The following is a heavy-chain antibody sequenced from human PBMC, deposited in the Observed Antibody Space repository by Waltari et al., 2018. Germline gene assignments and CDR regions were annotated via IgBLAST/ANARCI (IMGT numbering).Heavy chain of an antibody. CDR2: IYTSGST. D-gene: IGHD3-22*01. V-gene: IGHV4-61*09. J-gene: IGHJ4*02. CDR1: GGSISSGSYY. CDR3: ARGDSSGYYY. Sequence: QVQLQESGPGLVKPSQTLSLTCTVSGGSISSGSYYWIWHRQPAGKGLEWIWYIYTSGSTNYNPSLKSRVTISVDTSKNQCSLKLSSVTAADTAVYYCARGDSSGYYYWGQGTLVTVSS.